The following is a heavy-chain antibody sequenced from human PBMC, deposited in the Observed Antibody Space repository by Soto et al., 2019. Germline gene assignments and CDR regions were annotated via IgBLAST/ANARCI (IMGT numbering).Heavy chain of an antibody. Sequence: VQLVESGGGLIQPGGSLRLSCAASGFTVSNNHMTWVRQAAGKGLELVSFVHGGGSTSYADSVKGRFTISRDNSKNTLYVQMDSLRDEDTAIYYCAGRLTTAASLDYWGRGTLVTVS. CDR3: AGRLTTAASLDY. CDR2: VHGGGST. D-gene: IGHD3-16*01. V-gene: IGHV3-53*01. J-gene: IGHJ4*02. CDR1: GFTVSNNH.